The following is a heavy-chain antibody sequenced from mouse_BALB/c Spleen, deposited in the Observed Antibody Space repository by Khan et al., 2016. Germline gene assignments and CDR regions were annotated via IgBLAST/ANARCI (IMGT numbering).Heavy chain of an antibody. J-gene: IGHJ4*01. CDR2: IYPGNSDS. CDR1: GYTFTSYW. D-gene: IGHD1-1*01. V-gene: IGHV1-5*01. Sequence: VQLKQSGTVLARPGASVKMSCKASGYTFTSYWMHWVKQRPGQGLEWIGAIYPGNSDSSYNQKFKGKAKLTAVTSTSTAYMELSSLTKEDSAVYFCTRRSTTTPAMDCWGQGTSVTVSS. CDR3: TRRSTTTPAMDC.